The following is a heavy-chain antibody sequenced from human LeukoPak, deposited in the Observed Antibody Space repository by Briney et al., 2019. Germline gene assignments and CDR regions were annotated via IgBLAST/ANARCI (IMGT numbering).Heavy chain of an antibody. Sequence: GGSLRLSCTASGFTFSSYNMNWVRQAPGEGLEWVSYISSSGYTTHYADSVKGRFTISRDNAKNSLYLQMNSLRAEDTAVYYCATISGSGTFYRGNWGQGTLVTVSS. CDR1: GFTFSSYN. J-gene: IGHJ4*02. D-gene: IGHD3-10*01. V-gene: IGHV3-48*04. CDR2: ISSSGYTT. CDR3: ATISGSGTFYRGN.